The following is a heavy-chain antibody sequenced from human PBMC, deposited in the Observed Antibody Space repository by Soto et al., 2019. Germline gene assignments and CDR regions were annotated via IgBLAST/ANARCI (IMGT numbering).Heavy chain of an antibody. CDR1: GGSISSSSYF. V-gene: IGHV4-39*01. CDR2: IYYSGST. CDR3: ARQDMAIRFYDDYVIFDY. J-gene: IGHJ4*02. D-gene: IGHD4-17*01. Sequence: SETLSLTCTVSGGSISSSSYFWGWIRQPPGKGLEWIGNIYYSGSTYYNPSLKSRVTISVDTSKNQFSLKLSSVTAADTAVYYCARQDMAIRFYDDYVIFDYWGQGTLVTVSS.